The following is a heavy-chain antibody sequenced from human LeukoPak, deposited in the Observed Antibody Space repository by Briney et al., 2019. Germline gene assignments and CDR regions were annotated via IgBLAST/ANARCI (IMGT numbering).Heavy chain of an antibody. Sequence: ASVKVSCKASGYTFTGYYMHWVRQAPRQGLEWMGWINPNSGGTNYAQKFQGRVTMTRDTSISTAYMELSRLRSDDTAVYYCARDLIVVPAAMEDYWGQGTLVTVSS. V-gene: IGHV1-2*02. D-gene: IGHD2-2*01. J-gene: IGHJ4*02. CDR3: ARDLIVVPAAMEDY. CDR1: GYTFTGYY. CDR2: INPNSGGT.